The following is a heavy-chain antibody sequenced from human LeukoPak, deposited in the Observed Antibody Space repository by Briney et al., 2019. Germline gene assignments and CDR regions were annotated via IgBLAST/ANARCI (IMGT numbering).Heavy chain of an antibody. V-gene: IGHV1-8*01. CDR3: ARKGDGRYYYYGMDV. CDR1: GYTFTSYD. Sequence: ASVTVSCKASGYTFTSYDINWVRQATGQGLEWMGWMNPNSGNTGYAQKFQGRVTMTRNTSISTAYMELSSLRSEDTAVYYCARKGDGRYYYYGMDVWGQGTTVTVSS. D-gene: IGHD1-1*01. J-gene: IGHJ6*02. CDR2: MNPNSGNT.